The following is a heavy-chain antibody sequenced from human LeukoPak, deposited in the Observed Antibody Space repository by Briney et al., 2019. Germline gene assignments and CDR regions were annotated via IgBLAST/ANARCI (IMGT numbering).Heavy chain of an antibody. CDR3: AARYYYDSSGYGWFDP. Sequence: SETLSLTCAVSGDSISTSNSYWGWIRRPPGKGLEWVGSIYYSGNTYYNPSLKSRVTISVDTSKNQFSLKLSSVTAADTAVYYCAARYYYDSSGYGWFDPWGQGTLVTVSS. J-gene: IGHJ5*02. CDR2: IYYSGNT. V-gene: IGHV4-39*07. D-gene: IGHD3-22*01. CDR1: GDSISTSNSY.